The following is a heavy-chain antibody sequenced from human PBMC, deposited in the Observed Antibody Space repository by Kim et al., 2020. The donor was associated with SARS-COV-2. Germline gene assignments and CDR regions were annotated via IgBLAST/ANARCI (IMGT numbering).Heavy chain of an antibody. CDR2: IDPSDSYT. Sequence: GESLKISCKGSGYSFTSYWISWVRQMPGKGLEWMGRIDPSDSYTNYSPSFQGHVTISADKSISTAYLQWSSLKASDTAMYYCARHLVWFGELWSFGYYYGMDVWGQGTTVTVSS. V-gene: IGHV5-10-1*01. J-gene: IGHJ6*02. CDR1: GYSFTSYW. D-gene: IGHD3-10*01. CDR3: ARHLVWFGELWSFGYYYGMDV.